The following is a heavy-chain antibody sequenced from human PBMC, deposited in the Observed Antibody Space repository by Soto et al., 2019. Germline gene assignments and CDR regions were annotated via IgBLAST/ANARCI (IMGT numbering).Heavy chain of an antibody. Sequence: EVQLVESGGGLVKPGGSLRLSCAASGFTFSSYSMNWVRQAPGKGLEWVSSISSSSSYIYYADSVKGRFTISRDNAKNLLYLQMNSLGAEDTAVYYCARDAAAGTYYYYGMDVWGQGTTVTVSS. CDR1: GFTFSSYS. CDR2: ISSSSSYI. V-gene: IGHV3-21*01. D-gene: IGHD6-13*01. CDR3: ARDAAAGTYYYYGMDV. J-gene: IGHJ6*02.